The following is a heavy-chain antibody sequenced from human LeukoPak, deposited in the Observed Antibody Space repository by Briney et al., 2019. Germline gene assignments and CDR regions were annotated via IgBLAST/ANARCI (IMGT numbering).Heavy chain of an antibody. J-gene: IGHJ5*02. CDR3: ARAARIAAVLAPFDP. Sequence: SETLSLTCTVSGGSISSYYWSWIRQPPGKGLEWIGYIYYSGSTNYNPSLKSRVTISVDTSKNQFSLKLSSVTAADTAVYYCARAARIAAVLAPFDPWGQGTLVTASS. CDR1: GGSISSYY. D-gene: IGHD6-13*01. V-gene: IGHV4-59*01. CDR2: IYYSGST.